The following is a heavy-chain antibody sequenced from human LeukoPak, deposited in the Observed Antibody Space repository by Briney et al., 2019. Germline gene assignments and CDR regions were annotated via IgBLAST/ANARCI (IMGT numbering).Heavy chain of an antibody. CDR3: ARGAFSDSGSYYFDY. V-gene: IGHV4-38-2*02. CDR2: IDHSGST. Sequence: SETLFLTCTVSGGSISSYYWGWIRQPPGKGLEWTGSIDHSGSTYYNPSLKSRITISVDTSKNQFSLKLSSVTAADTAVYYCARGAFSDSGSYYFDYWGQGTLVTVSS. J-gene: IGHJ4*02. CDR1: GGSISSYY. D-gene: IGHD3-10*01.